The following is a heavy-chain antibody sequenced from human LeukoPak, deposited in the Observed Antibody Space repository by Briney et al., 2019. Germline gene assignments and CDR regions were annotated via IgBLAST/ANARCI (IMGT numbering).Heavy chain of an antibody. CDR3: ARLSHVSVTPNAFDI. Sequence: PSETLSLTCTVSGGSISSSSYYWGWIRQPPGKGLEWIGSIYYSGSTYYNPFLKSRVTISVDTSKNQFSLKLSSVTAAGTAVYYCARLSHVSVTPNAFDIWGQGTMVTVSS. D-gene: IGHD4-23*01. CDR2: IYYSGST. CDR1: GGSISSSSYY. J-gene: IGHJ3*02. V-gene: IGHV4-39*01.